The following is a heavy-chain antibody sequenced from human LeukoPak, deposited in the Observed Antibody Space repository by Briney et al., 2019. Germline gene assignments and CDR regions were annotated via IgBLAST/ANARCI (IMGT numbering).Heavy chain of an antibody. J-gene: IGHJ5*02. CDR2: INIGGTNT. CDR3: ATDGAGFDT. Sequence: NAGGSLRLSCAASGFTFSDYYMSWIRQAPGKGLEWLSYINIGGTNTHYADSVKGRFTISRDNAKKSLYLEMNNLRAEDTAVYYCATDGAGFDTWGQGILVTVSS. V-gene: IGHV3-11*01. CDR1: GFTFSDYY.